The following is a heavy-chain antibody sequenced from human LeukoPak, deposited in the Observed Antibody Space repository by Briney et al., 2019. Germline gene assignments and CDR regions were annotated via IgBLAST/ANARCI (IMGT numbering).Heavy chain of an antibody. Sequence: PGGSLRLSCAASGFTFSSYEMNWVRQAPGKGLEWIGEINHSGSTNYNPSLKSRVTISIDTSKNQFSLKLSSVTAADTAVYYCARGSYYLYYWGQGTLVTVSS. CDR3: ARGSYYLYY. J-gene: IGHJ4*02. CDR1: GFTFSSYE. CDR2: INHSGST. D-gene: IGHD1-26*01. V-gene: IGHV4-34*01.